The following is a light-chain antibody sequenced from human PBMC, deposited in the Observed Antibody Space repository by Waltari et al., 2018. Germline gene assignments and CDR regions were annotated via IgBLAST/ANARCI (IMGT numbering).Light chain of an antibody. CDR3: QQYGTSLST. Sequence: ENVLTQSPATLSLSPGEAATLSCGASQNVGNSLAWYQHKPGQAPRLLIYDAANRAPGIPARFSGSGSGTDFTLTISSLEPDDFAVYYCQQYGTSLSTFGQGTRVEIK. CDR2: DAA. V-gene: IGKV3-11*01. CDR1: QNVGNS. J-gene: IGKJ1*01.